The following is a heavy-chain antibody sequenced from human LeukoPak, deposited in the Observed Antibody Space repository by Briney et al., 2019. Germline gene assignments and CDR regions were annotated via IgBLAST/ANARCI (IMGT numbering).Heavy chain of an antibody. CDR1: GGSISSGDYY. CDR2: IYYSGST. J-gene: IGHJ4*02. D-gene: IGHD3-22*01. V-gene: IGHV4-30-4*01. CDR3: ARVHGLWSESVKQHSAVVVGLRSWAGGPTFDY. Sequence: PSETLSLTCTVSGGSISSGDYYWSWIRQPPGKGLEWIGYIYYSGSTYYNPSLKSRITISVDTSKNQFSLKLSSVTAADTAVYYCARVHGLWSESVKQHSAVVVGLRSWAGGPTFDYWGQGTLVTVSS.